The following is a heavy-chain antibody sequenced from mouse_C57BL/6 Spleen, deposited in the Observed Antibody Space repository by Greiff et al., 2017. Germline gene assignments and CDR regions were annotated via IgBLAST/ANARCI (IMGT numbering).Heavy chain of an antibody. CDR3: EREGNYDGGYWDIDV. CDR2: IYPGGGYT. V-gene: IGHV1-63*01. Sequence: VMLVESGAELVRPGTSVKMSCKASGYTFTNYWIGWVKQRPGHGLEWIGDIYPGGGYTNYNEKFKGKATLTADKSSSTAYMQFSSLTSEDSAIDYCEREGNYDGGYWDIDVWGTGTTVTVSS. J-gene: IGHJ1*03. D-gene: IGHD2-4*01. CDR1: GYTFTNYW.